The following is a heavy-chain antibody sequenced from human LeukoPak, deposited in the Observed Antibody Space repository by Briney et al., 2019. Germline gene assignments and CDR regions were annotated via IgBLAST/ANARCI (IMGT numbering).Heavy chain of an antibody. CDR3: ARTGGSYPYYFEY. CDR1: GFTFSSYS. CDR2: ISRSSGTI. D-gene: IGHD1-26*01. J-gene: IGHJ4*02. Sequence: GGSLRLSCAASGFTFSSYSMNWVRQAPGKGLEWVSYISRSSGTIYYADSVKGRFTISRDNAKNSLYLQMNSLRAEDTAVYYCARTGGSYPYYFEYWGQGTLVTVSS. V-gene: IGHV3-48*01.